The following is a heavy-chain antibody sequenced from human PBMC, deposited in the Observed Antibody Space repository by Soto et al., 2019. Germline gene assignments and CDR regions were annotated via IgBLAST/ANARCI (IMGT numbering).Heavy chain of an antibody. CDR1: GFTFSSYG. CDR2: IWYDGTNK. Sequence: GGSLRLSCAASGFTFSSYGMHWVRQAPGKGLEWVAVIWYDGTNKYYADSVKGRFTISRDNSKNTLYLQMNSLRAEDTAVYYCAKDIGGYCSSTSCYTGAFDIWGQGTMVTVSS. V-gene: IGHV3-30*02. CDR3: AKDIGGYCSSTSCYTGAFDI. D-gene: IGHD2-2*02. J-gene: IGHJ3*02.